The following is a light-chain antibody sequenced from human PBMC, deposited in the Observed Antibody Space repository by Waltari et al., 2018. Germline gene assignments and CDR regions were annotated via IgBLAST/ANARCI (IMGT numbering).Light chain of an antibody. J-gene: IGLJ2*01. CDR3: SSQSSNNVVL. V-gene: IGLV2-14*01. Sequence: QSALTQPASVSGSPGQSVTIFCTGTSNDVGGYNSVSWYQEHPGQAPRVIIYDVSDRPSGGCDRFSGSKSGNTASLTISGLQAEDEADYYCSSQSSNNVVLFGGGTKLTVL. CDR2: DVS. CDR1: SNDVGGYNS.